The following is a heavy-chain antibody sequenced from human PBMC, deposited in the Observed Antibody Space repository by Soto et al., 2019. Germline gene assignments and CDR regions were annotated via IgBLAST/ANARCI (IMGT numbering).Heavy chain of an antibody. Sequence: SETLSLTCSVSGASISSYYWRCIRQPPGQGLERIGYVYYSGTTTYNPSLQSRVSMSLDTTNSQFSLRLSSVTAADTAVYYCARERGNWNNAFDIWGQGTMVT. V-gene: IGHV4-59*01. D-gene: IGHD1-1*01. CDR1: GASISSYY. CDR2: VYYSGTT. CDR3: ARERGNWNNAFDI. J-gene: IGHJ3*02.